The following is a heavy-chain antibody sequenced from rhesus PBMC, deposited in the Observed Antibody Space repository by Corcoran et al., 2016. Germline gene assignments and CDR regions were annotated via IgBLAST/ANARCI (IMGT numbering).Heavy chain of an antibody. J-gene: IGHJ3*01. CDR1: GGSLSSSY. CDR2: IYGSGSST. V-gene: IGHV4-169*02. D-gene: IGHD3-16*01. CDR3: ARDHGVYSEGAFDF. Sequence: QLQLQESGPGLVKPSETLSVTCAVSGGSLSSSYWSWIRQAPGQGLEWIGYIYGSGSSTNYNPSLKSRVTLSVDTSKNQFSLKLSSVTAADTAVYYCARDHGVYSEGAFDFWGQGLRVTVSS.